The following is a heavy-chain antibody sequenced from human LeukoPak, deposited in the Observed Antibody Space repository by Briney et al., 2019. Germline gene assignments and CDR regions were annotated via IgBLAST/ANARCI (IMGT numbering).Heavy chain of an antibody. CDR3: TKYYSYGSVLFDY. D-gene: IGHD3-10*01. V-gene: IGHV3-23*01. Sequence: GGSLRLSCTTSGFTFGNFAMNWVRQAPGRGLEWVSTISGTGIATYYADSVKGRFTISSYKSKNTLHMKLNSIRAKDMYIYFSTKYYSYGSVLFDYWGQVALVTVSS. CDR2: ISGTGIAT. J-gene: IGHJ4*02. CDR1: GFTFGNFA.